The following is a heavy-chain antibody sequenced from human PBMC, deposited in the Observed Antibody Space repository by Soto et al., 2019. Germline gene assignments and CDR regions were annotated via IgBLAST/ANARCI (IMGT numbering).Heavy chain of an antibody. V-gene: IGHV1-2*02. CDR3: ARDLRRLRGTLTHSDY. J-gene: IGHJ4*02. CDR2: INPNSGGT. Sequence: SVKVSCKASGYTFTDYYMHWVRQAPGQGLEWMGWINPNSGGTNYAQKFQGRVTMTRDTSISTAYMELSRLRSDDTAVYYCARDLRRLRGTLTHSDYWGQGTLVTVSS. D-gene: IGHD2-15*01. CDR1: GYTFTDYY.